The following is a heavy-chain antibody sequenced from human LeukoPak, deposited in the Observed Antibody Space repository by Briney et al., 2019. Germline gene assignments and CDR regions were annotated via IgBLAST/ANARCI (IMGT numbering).Heavy chain of an antibody. D-gene: IGHD3-16*01. V-gene: IGHV3-48*02. Sequence: GGSLRLSCAASGFTFNDYSMNWVRQAPGKGLEWVSYISTTSITVFYADSVKGRFTVSRGNDKNSLHLQVNSLRDEDTAIYYCARVRGGSYYYAMDVWGQGTTVTVSS. CDR2: ISTTSITV. J-gene: IGHJ6*02. CDR1: GFTFNDYS. CDR3: ARVRGGSYYYAMDV.